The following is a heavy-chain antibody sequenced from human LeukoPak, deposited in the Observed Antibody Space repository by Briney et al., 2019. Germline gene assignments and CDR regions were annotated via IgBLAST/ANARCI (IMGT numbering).Heavy chain of an antibody. CDR1: GFTFSDYY. CDR3: AGRRYCSSTSCYIVDAFDI. V-gene: IGHV3-11*04. Sequence: RGSLRVSCADSGFTFSDYYMSWICHAPGEGLEWVSYIISSGSTIYYADSVKGRFTISRDNAKNSLYLQMNSLRAEDTAVYYCAGRRYCSSTSCYIVDAFDIWGQGTMVTVSS. J-gene: IGHJ3*02. CDR2: IISSGSTI. D-gene: IGHD2-2*02.